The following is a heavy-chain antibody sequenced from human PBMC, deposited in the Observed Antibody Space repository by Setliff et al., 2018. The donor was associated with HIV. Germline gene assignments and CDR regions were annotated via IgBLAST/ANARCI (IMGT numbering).Heavy chain of an antibody. CDR1: SDSIRRYY. V-gene: IGHV4-4*07. J-gene: IGHJ6*03. Sequence: PSETLSLTCIVSSDSIRRYYVNWIRQPAGKGLEWVGRIYTSGSTNDNPSLKSRITISVDTSNNQFSLRLSSVTAADTAVYYCARDKGYYYMDVWGKGITVTVSS. CDR2: IYTSGST. CDR3: ARDKGYYYMDV.